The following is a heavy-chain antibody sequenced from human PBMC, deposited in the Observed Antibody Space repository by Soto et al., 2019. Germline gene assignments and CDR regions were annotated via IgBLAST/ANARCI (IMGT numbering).Heavy chain of an antibody. CDR2: IGRGGTTT. CDR3: ATRSGGGGAFDF. Sequence: EVQLVESGGGLVLPGGSLRLSCAASGLTFSNYEMNWVRQAPGKGLEWVSYIGRGGTTTYYADSLKGRFTIARDNAKNSLYLQMNSLRGEDTAVYYCATRSGGGGAFDFWGQGTMVTVSS. D-gene: IGHD3-10*01. J-gene: IGHJ3*01. V-gene: IGHV3-48*03. CDR1: GLTFSNYE.